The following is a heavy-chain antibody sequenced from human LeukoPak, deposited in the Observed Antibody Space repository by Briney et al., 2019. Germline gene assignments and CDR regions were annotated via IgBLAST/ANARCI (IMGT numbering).Heavy chain of an antibody. D-gene: IGHD3-10*01. Sequence: ASVKVSCKASGYTFTSYGISWVRQAPGQGLEWMGWISAYNGNTNYAQKLQGRVTMTTDTSTSTAYMELRSLGSDDTAVYYCARTITMVRGVIDHDYWGQGTLVTVSS. V-gene: IGHV1-18*01. CDR3: ARTITMVRGVIDHDY. CDR1: GYTFTSYG. J-gene: IGHJ4*02. CDR2: ISAYNGNT.